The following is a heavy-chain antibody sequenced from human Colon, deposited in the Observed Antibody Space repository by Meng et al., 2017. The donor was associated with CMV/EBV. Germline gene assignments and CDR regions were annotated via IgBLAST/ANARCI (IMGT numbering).Heavy chain of an antibody. J-gene: IGHJ5*02. Sequence: SGYSISSSDWWGWIRQPPGKGLEWIGYISSSGTIYYNMSLETRVTMSVDTSKNQFSLKLSSVTAVDTAVYYCARILTSGSSNWFDPWGQGTLVTVSS. D-gene: IGHD3-3*02. CDR3: ARILTSGSSNWFDP. CDR1: GYSISSSDW. CDR2: ISSSGTI. V-gene: IGHV4-28*02.